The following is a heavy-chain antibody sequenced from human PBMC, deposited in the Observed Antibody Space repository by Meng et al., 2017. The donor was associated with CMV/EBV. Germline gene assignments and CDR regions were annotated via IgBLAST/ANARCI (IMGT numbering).Heavy chain of an antibody. V-gene: IGHV3-21*01. CDR3: ARDLESLYYYGMDV. J-gene: IGHJ6*02. CDR1: GCTFSSYS. CDR2: ISSSSSYI. Sequence: GESLKISCAASGCTFSSYSMNWVRQAPGKGLEWVSSISSSSSYIYYADSVKGRFTISRDNAKNSLYLQMNSLRAEDTAVYYCARDLESLYYYGMDVWGQGTTVTVSS. D-gene: IGHD3-3*01.